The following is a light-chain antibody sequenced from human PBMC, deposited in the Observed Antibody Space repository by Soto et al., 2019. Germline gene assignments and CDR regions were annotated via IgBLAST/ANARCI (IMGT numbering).Light chain of an antibody. J-gene: IGLJ1*01. CDR1: SSDVGLYNY. CDR2: EVD. V-gene: IGLV2-8*01. Sequence: QPARTQPPSASWSLGQAGPISCTVTSSDVGLYNYISWYQQRPGKAPKLMIYEVDKRPSGVPDRFSGSKSGNTASLTVSGLQVEHEADYYCSSYAGSNNLSVFGTGTKVTVL. CDR3: SSYAGSNNLSV.